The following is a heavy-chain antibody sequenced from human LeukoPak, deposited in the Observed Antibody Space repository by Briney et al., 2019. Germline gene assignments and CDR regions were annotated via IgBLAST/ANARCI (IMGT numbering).Heavy chain of an antibody. J-gene: IGHJ4*02. CDR1: GYSFTSNY. Sequence: GASVKVSCKASGYSFTSNYIHWVRQAPGQGLEWMGMIYPRDGSTSYAQKFQGRVTITRDTSASTAYMDLSSLRSEDTAVYYCARGNYGDYLTFDYWGQGTLVTVSS. CDR2: IYPRDGST. D-gene: IGHD4-17*01. CDR3: ARGNYGDYLTFDY. V-gene: IGHV1-46*01.